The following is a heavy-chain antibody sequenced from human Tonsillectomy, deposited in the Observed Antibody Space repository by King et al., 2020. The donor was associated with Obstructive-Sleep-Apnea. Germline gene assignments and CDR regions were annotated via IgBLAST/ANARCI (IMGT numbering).Heavy chain of an antibody. CDR3: ARKRDSSGYYQNCFDP. D-gene: IGHD3-22*01. V-gene: IGHV3-30*04. CDR1: GFTFSSYA. CDR2: ISYDGDNE. J-gene: IGHJ5*02. Sequence: VQLVESGGGVVQPGRSLRLSCAASGFTFSSYAMHWVRQAPGKGLEWVAVISYDGDNEYYADSVKGRFTISRDNSKNTLYLQMNSLRAEDTAVYYCARKRDSSGYYQNCFDPWGQGTLVTVSS.